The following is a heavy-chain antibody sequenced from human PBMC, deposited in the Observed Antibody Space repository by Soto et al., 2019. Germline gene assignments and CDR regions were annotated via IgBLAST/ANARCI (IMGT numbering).Heavy chain of an antibody. CDR2: IAGNGGIL. CDR1: GFTFSNYV. CDR3: ARRQFFSFDS. V-gene: IGHV3-23*01. Sequence: GGSLRLSCVAPGFTFSNYVMSWVRQAPGKGLECVAAIAGNGGILYYTDSVKGRFSISRDNSKNTLHLQMNSLRAEDTAVYYCARRQFFSFDSWGQGILVTVSS. J-gene: IGHJ4*02. D-gene: IGHD6-19*01.